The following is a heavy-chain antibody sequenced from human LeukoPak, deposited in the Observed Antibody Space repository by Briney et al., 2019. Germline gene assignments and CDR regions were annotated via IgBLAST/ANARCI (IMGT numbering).Heavy chain of an antibody. V-gene: IGHV3-7*05. CDR3: AKGYSSCANWFDP. CDR2: IKQDGSGE. CDR1: GFTFSNSW. J-gene: IGHJ5*02. D-gene: IGHD1-1*01. Sequence: GGSLRLSCAASGFTFSNSWMIWVRQAPGKGLQWVASIKQDGSGEYYVGSVRGRFTISRDNAKSSLYLQMNSLRVEDTAIYYCAKGYSSCANWFDPWGQGALVTVSS.